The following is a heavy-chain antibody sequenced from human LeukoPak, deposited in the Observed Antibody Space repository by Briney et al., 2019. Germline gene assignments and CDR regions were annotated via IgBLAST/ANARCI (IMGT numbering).Heavy chain of an antibody. Sequence: SETLSLTCAVYGGSFSGYYWSWIRQPPGKGLEWIGEINHSGSTNYNPSLKSRVTISVDTSKNQFSLRLSSVTAADTAVYYCARGPRRRYYYDSSGYFFDAFDIWGQGTMVTVSS. CDR1: GGSFSGYY. CDR3: ARGPRRRYYYDSSGYFFDAFDI. D-gene: IGHD3-22*01. V-gene: IGHV4-34*01. J-gene: IGHJ3*02. CDR2: INHSGST.